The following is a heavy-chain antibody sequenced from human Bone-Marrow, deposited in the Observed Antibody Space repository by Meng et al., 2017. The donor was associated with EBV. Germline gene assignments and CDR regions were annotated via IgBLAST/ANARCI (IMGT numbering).Heavy chain of an antibody. CDR2: INPHSGAT. CDR3: ATSGGVYYEGVAD. D-gene: IGHD3-16*01. J-gene: IGHJ4*02. V-gene: IGHV1-2*06. Sequence: QVQLVQSGAEVKTPXXSVKVXCKASGYTFTGYYIHWVRQAPGQGLEWMGRINPHSGATNFAQKFQGRVTMTRDTSISTAYMELTSLRSDDTAVYYCATSGGVYYEGVADWGQGTLVTVSS. CDR1: GYTFTGYY.